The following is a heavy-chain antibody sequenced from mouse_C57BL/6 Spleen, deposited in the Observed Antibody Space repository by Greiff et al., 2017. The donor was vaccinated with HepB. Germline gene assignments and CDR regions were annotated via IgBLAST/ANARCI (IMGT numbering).Heavy chain of an antibody. Sequence: EVKVVESGGGLVKPGGSLKLSCAASGFTFSSYAMSWFRQTPEKRLEWVATISDGGSYTYYPDNVKGRFTISRDNAKNNLYLQMSHLKSEDTAMYYCARDEGELGGFAYWGQGTLVTVSA. V-gene: IGHV5-4*01. CDR1: GFTFSSYA. CDR3: ARDEGELGGFAY. CDR2: ISDGGSYT. J-gene: IGHJ3*01. D-gene: IGHD4-1*01.